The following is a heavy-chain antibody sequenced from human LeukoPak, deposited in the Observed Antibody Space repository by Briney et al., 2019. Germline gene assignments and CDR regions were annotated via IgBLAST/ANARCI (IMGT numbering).Heavy chain of an antibody. J-gene: IGHJ4*02. CDR3: ATPPARGEGDYFDY. Sequence: PGGSLRLSCAASGFTFINHAMHWVRQAPGKGLEWVAVISYDGSNEYYADSVKGRFTISRDNSKNTLYLQMNTLRAEDTAVYYCATPPARGEGDYFDYWSQGTLVTVPS. CDR1: GFTFINHA. V-gene: IGHV3-30*04. D-gene: IGHD2-2*01. CDR2: ISYDGSNE.